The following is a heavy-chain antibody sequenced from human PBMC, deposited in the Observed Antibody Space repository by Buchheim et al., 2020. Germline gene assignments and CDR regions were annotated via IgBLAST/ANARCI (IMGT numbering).Heavy chain of an antibody. D-gene: IGHD6-13*01. V-gene: IGHV3-30*18. CDR2: ISYDGSNK. J-gene: IGHJ4*02. CDR3: AKDQVAATFDY. CDR1: GFTFSSYG. Sequence: QVQLVESGGGVVQPGRSLRLSCAASGFTFSSYGMHWVRQAPGKGLEGVAVISYDGSNKYYADSVKGRFTISRDNSKNTLYLQMNSLRAEDTAVYYCAKDQVAATFDYWGQGTL.